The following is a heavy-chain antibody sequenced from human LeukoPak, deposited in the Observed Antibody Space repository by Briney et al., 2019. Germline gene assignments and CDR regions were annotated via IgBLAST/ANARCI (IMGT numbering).Heavy chain of an antibody. D-gene: IGHD3-10*01. CDR3: ARGLSLRWFGEPPNWFDP. CDR2: IYYSGST. Sequence: PSETLSLTCTVSGGSISSYYWSWIRQPPGKGLEWIGYIYYSGSTNYNPSLKSRVTISVDTSKNQFSLKLSSVTAADTAVYYCARGLSLRWFGEPPNWFDPWGQGTLVTVSS. J-gene: IGHJ5*02. V-gene: IGHV4-59*01. CDR1: GGSISSYY.